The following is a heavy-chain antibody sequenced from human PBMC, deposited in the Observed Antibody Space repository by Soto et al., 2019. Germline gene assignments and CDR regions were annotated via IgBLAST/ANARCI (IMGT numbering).Heavy chain of an antibody. D-gene: IGHD4-17*01. CDR2: IYPGDSDT. V-gene: IGHV5-51*01. CDR3: ARLGPTVTGYYYGMEV. Sequence: GGSLQISCKGSGDSVTSYWIGWVRQMPGKGLEWMGIIYPGDSDTRYSPPFQAQVTISADKSISTAYLQWTRLQAPDTAMYYCARLGPTVTGYYYGMEVWAQGPTVTVSS. CDR1: GDSVTSYW. J-gene: IGHJ6*02.